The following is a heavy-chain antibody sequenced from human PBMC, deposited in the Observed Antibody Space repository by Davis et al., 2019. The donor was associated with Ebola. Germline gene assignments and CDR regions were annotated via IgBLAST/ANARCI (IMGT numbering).Heavy chain of an antibody. D-gene: IGHD3-10*01. Sequence: ASVKVSCKASGYTFTNYYMHWVRQAPGQGLEWMGMINPNDGRTIYAQKFQGRVTMTRDTSISTAYMELSRLRSDDTAVFYCARLSFGEVGFDYWGQGTLVTVSS. CDR2: INPNDGRT. V-gene: IGHV1-2*02. CDR1: GYTFTNYY. J-gene: IGHJ4*02. CDR3: ARLSFGEVGFDY.